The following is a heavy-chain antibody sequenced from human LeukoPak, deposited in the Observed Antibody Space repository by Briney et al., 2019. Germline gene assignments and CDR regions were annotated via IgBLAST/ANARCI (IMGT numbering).Heavy chain of an antibody. CDR2: VITIFGTA. CDR1: GGTFSSYA. V-gene: IGHV1-69*01. Sequence: SVKVSCKASGGTFSSYAISWVRQAPGQGLEWMGGVITIFGTANYAQKFQGRVTITADESTSTAYMELSSLRSEDTAVYYCARVHNSDYYFDYWGQGTLVTVSS. CDR3: ARVHNSDYYFDY. J-gene: IGHJ4*02. D-gene: IGHD1-1*01.